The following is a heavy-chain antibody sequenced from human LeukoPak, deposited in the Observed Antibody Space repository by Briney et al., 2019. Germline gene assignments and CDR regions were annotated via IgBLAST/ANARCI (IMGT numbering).Heavy chain of an antibody. V-gene: IGHV3-53*01. CDR2: IYTGGNT. CDR3: ASPSSGQSLDI. CDR1: GFTVSSNY. J-gene: IGHJ3*02. D-gene: IGHD6-19*01. Sequence: GGSLRLSCAASGFTVSSNYMNWVRQAPGKGLEWVSVIYTGGNTYYADSVKGRFTISRDNSKNTLYLQMHSLRAEDTAVYYCASPSSGQSLDIWGQGTMVTVSS.